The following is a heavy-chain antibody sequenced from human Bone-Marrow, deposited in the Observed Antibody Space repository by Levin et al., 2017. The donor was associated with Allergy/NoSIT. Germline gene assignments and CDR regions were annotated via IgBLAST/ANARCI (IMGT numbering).Heavy chain of an antibody. J-gene: IGHJ2*01. CDR2: IYPGDSDT. Sequence: ASVKVSCKGSGYSFTSYWIGWVRQMPGKGLEWMGIIYPGDSDTRYSPSFQGQVTISADKSISTAYLQWSSLKASDTAMYYCARLKGGGWNYVGGNFDLWGRGTLVTVSS. CDR3: ARLKGGGWNYVGGNFDL. V-gene: IGHV5-51*01. CDR1: GYSFTSYW. D-gene: IGHD3-16*01.